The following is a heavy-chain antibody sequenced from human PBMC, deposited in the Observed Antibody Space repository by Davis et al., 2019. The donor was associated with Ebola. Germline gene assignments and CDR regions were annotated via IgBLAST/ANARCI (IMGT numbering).Heavy chain of an antibody. Sequence: PGGPLRLSCVASGFTFSTHAMHWVRQAPGKGLEWVANIKQDGSAKHYLDSVKGRFTISRDNANNSLHLQMNSLRVEDTAVYYCATWGGGYWGQGTLVTVSS. CDR1: GFTFSTHA. V-gene: IGHV3-7*01. CDR3: ATWGGGY. J-gene: IGHJ4*02. D-gene: IGHD2-21*01. CDR2: IKQDGSAK.